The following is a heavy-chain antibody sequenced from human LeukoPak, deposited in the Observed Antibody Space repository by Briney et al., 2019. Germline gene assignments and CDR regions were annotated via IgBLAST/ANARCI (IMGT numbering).Heavy chain of an antibody. CDR1: SGSISSYY. CDR3: AIGWGFIAVTQGAFDI. CDR2: IYYSGST. V-gene: IGHV4-59*01. Sequence: PSETLSLTCTVSSGSISSYYWSWLRQPPGKGLEWIGYIYYSGSTNYNPSLKSRVTISVDTSKNQFSLKLSSVTAADTAVYYCAIGWGFIAVTQGAFDIWGQGTMVTVSS. J-gene: IGHJ3*02. D-gene: IGHD6-19*01.